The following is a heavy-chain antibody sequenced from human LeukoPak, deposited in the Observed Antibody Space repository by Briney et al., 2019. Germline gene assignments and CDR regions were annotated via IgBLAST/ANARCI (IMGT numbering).Heavy chain of an antibody. CDR2: ISYDGSNK. D-gene: IGHD6-13*01. CDR3: AREAAAGTMDY. Sequence: PGGSLRLSCAASGFTFSSSAMSWVRQAPGKGLEWVAVISYDGSNKYYADSVKGRFTISRDNSKNTLYLQMNSLRAEDTAVYYCAREAAAGTMDYWGQGTLVTVSS. V-gene: IGHV3-30-3*01. CDR1: GFTFSSSA. J-gene: IGHJ4*02.